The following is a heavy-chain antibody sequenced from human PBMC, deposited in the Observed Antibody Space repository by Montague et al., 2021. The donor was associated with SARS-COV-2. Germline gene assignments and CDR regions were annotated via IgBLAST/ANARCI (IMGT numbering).Heavy chain of an antibody. CDR2: TNSDGRST. D-gene: IGHD6-19*01. J-gene: IGHJ5*02. CDR3: VREVGMVVARPLGRLDP. Sequence: SLRLSCAVSGFTFSNYWMHWVRQAPGKGLEWVSRTNSDGRSTTYADSVKGRFTISRDNAKNTLFLQINSLRGEDTAVYYCVREVGMVVARPLGRLDPWGQGTMVTVSS. CDR1: GFTFSNYW. V-gene: IGHV3-74*01.